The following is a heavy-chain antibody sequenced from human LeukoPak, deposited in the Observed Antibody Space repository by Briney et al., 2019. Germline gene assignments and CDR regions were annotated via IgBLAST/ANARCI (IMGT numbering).Heavy chain of an antibody. J-gene: IGHJ4*02. V-gene: IGHV1-2*04. D-gene: IGHD3-16*01. Sequence: ASVKVSCKASGYTFTCYYMHGVRQAPGQGLEWMGWINPNSGGTNYAQKFQGWVTMTRDTSISTAYMELSRLRSDDTAVYYCARASLHGGFDYWGQGTLVTVSS. CDR2: INPNSGGT. CDR3: ARASLHGGFDY. CDR1: GYTFTCYY.